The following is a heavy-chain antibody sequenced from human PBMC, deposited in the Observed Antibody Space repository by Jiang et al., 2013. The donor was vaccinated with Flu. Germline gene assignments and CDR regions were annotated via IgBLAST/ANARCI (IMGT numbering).Heavy chain of an antibody. CDR1: GYSFSTYD. D-gene: IGHD1-26*01. V-gene: IGHV1-18*01. CDR2: ISVRSGTS. J-gene: IGHJ3*02. Sequence: SGAEVKKPGAPVKVSCTASGYSFSTYDINWVRQAPGQGLEWLGWISVRSGTSNYARILHGRGTMSTDTSTNTAFLEVTSLTSDDTAVYYCARDPIGDSGAGAFDIWGQGTVVTVSP. CDR3: ARDPIGDSGAGAFDI.